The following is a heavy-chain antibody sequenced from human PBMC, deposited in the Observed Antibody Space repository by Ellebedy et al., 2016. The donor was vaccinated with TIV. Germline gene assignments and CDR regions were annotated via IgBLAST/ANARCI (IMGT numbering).Heavy chain of an antibody. J-gene: IGHJ4*02. Sequence: AASVQVSCKASGYTFTSYGISWVRQAPGQGLEWLGGIIPIFGTANYAQKFQGRVTITADESTSTAYMELSSLRSEDTAVYYCATGYSSSWLMIDYWGQGTLVTVSS. CDR3: ATGYSSSWLMIDY. D-gene: IGHD6-13*01. V-gene: IGHV1-69*13. CDR1: GYTFTSYG. CDR2: IIPIFGTA.